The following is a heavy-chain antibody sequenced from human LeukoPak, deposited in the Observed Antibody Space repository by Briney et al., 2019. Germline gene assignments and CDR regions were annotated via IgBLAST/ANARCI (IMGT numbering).Heavy chain of an antibody. V-gene: IGHV1-18*01. D-gene: IGHD6-13*01. CDR1: GYTFTSYG. Sequence: ASVKVSCKASGYTFTSYGISWVRQAPGQGLEWMGWISAYNGNTNYAQKLQGRVTMTTDTSTSTAYMELRSLRSDDTAVYYCAGLAAAGTYYYYYMDVWGKGTTVTVSS. J-gene: IGHJ6*03. CDR3: AGLAAAGTYYYYYMDV. CDR2: ISAYNGNT.